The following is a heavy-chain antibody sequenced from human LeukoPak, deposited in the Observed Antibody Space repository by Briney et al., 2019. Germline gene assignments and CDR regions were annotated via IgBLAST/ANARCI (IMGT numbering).Heavy chain of an antibody. CDR2: IYSGGST. V-gene: IGHV3-53*01. Sequence: GGSLRLSCAASGFTVSSNYMSWVRQAPGKGLEWVSVIYSGGSTYYADSVKGRFTLSRDNSKNTLYLQMNSLRAEDTAVYYCAASRDYGDLEYWGQGTLVTVSS. J-gene: IGHJ4*02. D-gene: IGHD4-17*01. CDR3: AASRDYGDLEY. CDR1: GFTVSSNY.